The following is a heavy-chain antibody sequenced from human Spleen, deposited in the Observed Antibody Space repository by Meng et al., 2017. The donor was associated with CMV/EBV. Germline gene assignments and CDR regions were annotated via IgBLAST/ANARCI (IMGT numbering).Heavy chain of an antibody. V-gene: IGHV3-23*01. CDR1: GFTFSSYA. CDR3: ARDDTAAGAFVY. Sequence: LSLTCAASGFTFSSYAMNWVRQAPGKGLEWVSVISGSGGSTYYADSVKGRFTISRDNSKNTLYLQMNSLRAEDTAIYYCARDDTAAGAFVYWGQGTLVTVSS. J-gene: IGHJ4*02. CDR2: ISGSGGST. D-gene: IGHD6-13*01.